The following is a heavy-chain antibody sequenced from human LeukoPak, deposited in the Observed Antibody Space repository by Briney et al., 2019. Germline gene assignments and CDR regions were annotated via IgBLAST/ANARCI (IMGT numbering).Heavy chain of an antibody. CDR2: IYYSGST. J-gene: IGHJ2*01. Sequence: SETLSLTCTVSGGSISSYYWSWIRQPPGKGLEWIGYIYYSGSTNYNPSLKSRVTISVDTSKNQFSLKLSSVTAADTAVYYCARDSGRPYWYFDLWGRGTLVTVSS. D-gene: IGHD3-10*01. CDR3: ARDSGRPYWYFDL. CDR1: GGSISSYY. V-gene: IGHV4-59*01.